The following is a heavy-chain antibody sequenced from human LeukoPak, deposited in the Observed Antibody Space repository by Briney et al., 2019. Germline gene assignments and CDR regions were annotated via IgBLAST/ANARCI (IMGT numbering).Heavy chain of an antibody. CDR3: ARVYSGYDLPGSLANYYFDY. D-gene: IGHD5-12*01. V-gene: IGHV4-4*07. CDR2: FYSGGSA. J-gene: IGHJ4*02. CDR1: GGSISSYY. Sequence: SETLSLTCTVSGGSISSYYWSWIRQPAGKGLEWIGRFYSGGSADYNPPLKSRVTMSVDTSKNQFSLKLSSVTAADTAVYYCARVYSGYDLPGSLANYYFDYWGQGTLVTVSS.